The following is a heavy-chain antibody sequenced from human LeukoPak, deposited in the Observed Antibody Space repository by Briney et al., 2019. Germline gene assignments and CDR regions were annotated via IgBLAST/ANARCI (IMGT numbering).Heavy chain of an antibody. CDR1: GFTFSNYA. J-gene: IGHJ4*02. D-gene: IGHD3-22*01. CDR2: INGGDGAT. V-gene: IGHV3-23*01. Sequence: GGSLRLSCAASGFTFSNYAMSWVRQAPGRGLNWVSSINGGDGATVYADSVKGRFTISRDNSKNTLYLQMNSLRAEDTAVYYCAKDQPEDLEYYYDSSGYSDFDYWGQGTLVTVSS. CDR3: AKDQPEDLEYYYDSSGYSDFDY.